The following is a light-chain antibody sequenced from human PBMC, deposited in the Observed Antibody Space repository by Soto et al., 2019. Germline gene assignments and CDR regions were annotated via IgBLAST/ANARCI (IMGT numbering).Light chain of an antibody. J-gene: IGLJ2*01. CDR2: DVS. CDR1: SSDVGGYNY. Sequence: QSALTQPASVSGSPGQSITISCTGTSSDVGGYNYVSWYQQHPGKAPKLMIYDVSNRPSGVSNRFSGSKSGNTASLTISGLHAEDAADYYCSSYTSSSTPVVFGGGTQLTVL. CDR3: SSYTSSSTPVV. V-gene: IGLV2-14*03.